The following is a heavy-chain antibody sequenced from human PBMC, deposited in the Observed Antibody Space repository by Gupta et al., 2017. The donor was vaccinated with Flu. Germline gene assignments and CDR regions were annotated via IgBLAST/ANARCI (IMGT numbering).Heavy chain of an antibody. CDR1: DYT. Sequence: DYTMHWVRQAPGKGLEWVSLISWDGGSTYYADSVKGRFTISRDNSKNSLYLQMSSLRTEDTALYYCTKGVHHYYYMDVWGKGTTVTVSS. V-gene: IGHV3-43*01. J-gene: IGHJ6*03. CDR3: TKGVHHYYYMDV. CDR2: ISWDGGST.